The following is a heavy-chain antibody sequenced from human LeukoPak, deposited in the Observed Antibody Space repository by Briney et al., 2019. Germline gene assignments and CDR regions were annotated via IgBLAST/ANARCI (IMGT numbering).Heavy chain of an antibody. CDR2: IYHSGST. CDR3: ARGLPSSRGYYYGMDV. Sequence: SGTLSLTCAVSGGSISSSNWWSWVRQPPGKGLEWIGEIYHSGSTNYNPSLKSRVTISVDKSKNQFSLKLSSVTAADTAVYYCARGLPSSRGYYYGMDVWGQGTTVTVSS. CDR1: GGSISSSNW. J-gene: IGHJ6*02. D-gene: IGHD2-2*01. V-gene: IGHV4-4*02.